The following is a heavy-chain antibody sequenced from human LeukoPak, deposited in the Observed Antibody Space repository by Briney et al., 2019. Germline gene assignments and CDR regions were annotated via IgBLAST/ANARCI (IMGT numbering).Heavy chain of an antibody. CDR2: ISWNSGSI. V-gene: IGHV3-9*01. Sequence: PGGSLRLSCGASGFTFDDYAMHWVRQAPGKGLEWVSGISWNSGSIGYADSVKGRFTISRDNAKNSLYLQMNSLRAEDTALYYCASSGLEYYYDSSGYSTFDYWGQGTLVTVSS. CDR3: ASSGLEYYYDSSGYSTFDY. CDR1: GFTFDDYA. D-gene: IGHD3-22*01. J-gene: IGHJ4*02.